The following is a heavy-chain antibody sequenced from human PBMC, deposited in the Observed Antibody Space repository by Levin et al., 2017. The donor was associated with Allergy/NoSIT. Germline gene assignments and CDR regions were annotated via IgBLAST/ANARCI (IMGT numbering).Heavy chain of an antibody. CDR2: IKQDGSDL. CDR3: ATQEWSQFDY. D-gene: IGHD3-3*01. J-gene: IGHJ4*02. V-gene: IGHV3-7*02. CDR1: GFSFTNYW. Sequence: GGSLRLSCTASGFSFTNYWMSWVRQAPGKGLEWVANIKQDGSDLYYVDSVKGRFTISRDNAKKSLYLQMNSLRDDDTAVYYCATQEWSQFDYWGQGTLVTVSS.